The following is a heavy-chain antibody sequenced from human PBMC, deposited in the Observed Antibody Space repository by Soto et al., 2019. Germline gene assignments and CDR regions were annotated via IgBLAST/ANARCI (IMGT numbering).Heavy chain of an antibody. J-gene: IGHJ5*02. D-gene: IGHD6-6*01. CDR1: GYTFTSYY. CDR3: ARASRIAARPLNWFGP. CDR2: INPSGGST. Sequence: ASVKVSCKASGYTFTSYYMHWVRQAPGQGLEWMGIINPSGGSTSYAQKFQGRVTMTRDTSTSTVYMELSSLRSEDTAVYYCARASRIAARPLNWFGPWGQGTLVTVSS. V-gene: IGHV1-46*03.